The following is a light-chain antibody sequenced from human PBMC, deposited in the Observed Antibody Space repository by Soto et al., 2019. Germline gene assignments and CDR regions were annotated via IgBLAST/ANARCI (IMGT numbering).Light chain of an antibody. Sequence: EIVLTQSPATLSLSPGERATLSCRASQSVSSYLAWYQQKPGQAPSLLIYGASTRATGIPARFSGSGSETEFTLTISSLQSEDFAFYYCQQYNNWPWTFGQGTKVEIK. V-gene: IGKV3-15*01. CDR1: QSVSSY. J-gene: IGKJ1*01. CDR2: GAS. CDR3: QQYNNWPWT.